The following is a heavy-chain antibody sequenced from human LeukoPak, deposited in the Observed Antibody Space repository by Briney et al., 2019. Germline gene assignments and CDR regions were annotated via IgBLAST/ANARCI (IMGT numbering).Heavy chain of an antibody. CDR3: TRERDGYESVY. V-gene: IGHV3-49*04. Sequence: PGGSLRLSCTASGFTFGDYAMSWVRQAPRKGLEWVGFIRSKAYGGTTEYAASVKGRFTISRDDSKSIAYLQMNSLKTEDTAVYYCTRERDGYESVYWGQGTLVTVSS. CDR2: IRSKAYGGTT. J-gene: IGHJ4*02. CDR1: GFTFGDYA. D-gene: IGHD5-24*01.